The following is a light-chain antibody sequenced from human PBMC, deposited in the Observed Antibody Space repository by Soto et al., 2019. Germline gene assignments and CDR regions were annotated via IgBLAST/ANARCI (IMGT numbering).Light chain of an antibody. CDR3: QQYDSSPPIT. V-gene: IGKV3-20*01. Sequence: EKGKTESPATLAVFPGGRVTLSCRASQSIMRKYLAWYQQRFGQAPRLLIYDASRRATGIPDRFSGSGSGTDFTLTISGLEPEDFAVYYCQQYDSSPPITFGQGTRLEIK. J-gene: IGKJ5*01. CDR1: QSIMRKY. CDR2: DAS.